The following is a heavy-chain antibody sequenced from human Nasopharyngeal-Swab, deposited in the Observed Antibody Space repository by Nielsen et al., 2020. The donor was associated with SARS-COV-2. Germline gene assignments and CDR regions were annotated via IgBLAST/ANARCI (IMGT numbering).Heavy chain of an antibody. V-gene: IGHV4-61*02. CDR2: ILTNGTN. D-gene: IGHD6-13*01. CDR1: GGSISSGSYY. Sequence: SETLSLTCTVSGGSISSGSYYWSWIRQPAGKGLEWIGRILTNGTNNYNPSLKSRITITVDTSKNQFSLRLSSVTAADTAVYYCGKKDKLQHLDAFDIWGQGTVVTVSS. CDR3: GKKDKLQHLDAFDI. J-gene: IGHJ3*02.